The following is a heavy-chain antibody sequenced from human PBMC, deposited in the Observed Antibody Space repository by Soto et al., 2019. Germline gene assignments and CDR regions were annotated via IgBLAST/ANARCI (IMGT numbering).Heavy chain of an antibody. CDR2: INQDGSEK. Sequence: LRLSCAASGFTSSGYWMTWVRQAPGKGLEWVANINQDGSEKYYVGSVKGRFTISRDNAKDSLYLQMNSLRAEDTAIYYCARDYSNPRGRFDPWGQGTLVTVSS. CDR1: GFTSSGYW. V-gene: IGHV3-7*01. CDR3: ARDYSNPRGRFDP. J-gene: IGHJ5*02. D-gene: IGHD4-4*01.